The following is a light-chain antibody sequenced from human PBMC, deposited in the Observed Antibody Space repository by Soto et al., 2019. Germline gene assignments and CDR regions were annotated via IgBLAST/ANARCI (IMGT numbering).Light chain of an antibody. CDR2: HAS. CDR3: QQYNSYS. Sequence: DLQLTQSPSFLSASVGDRVTITCRASQSVRSWLAWYQQKPGTAPKVLIYHASNLQSGVPSRFSGSGSGTEFTLTISSLQPDDFATYYCQQYNSYSFRQGTKVDIK. V-gene: IGKV1-5*01. CDR1: QSVRSW. J-gene: IGKJ1*01.